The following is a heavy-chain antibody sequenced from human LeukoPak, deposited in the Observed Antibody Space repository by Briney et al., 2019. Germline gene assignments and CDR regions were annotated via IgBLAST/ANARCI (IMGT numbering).Heavy chain of an antibody. CDR3: ARGIEEWLYLYY. CDR1: GFTFAPYW. D-gene: IGHD3-3*01. CDR2: MNRDGSEK. V-gene: IGHV3-7*04. Sequence: GGSLRLSCAASGFTFAPYWMTWVRQAPGKGLEYVATMNRDGSEKYYVDSVKGRFTISRDNSRNSLYLQMDSLRAEDTAVYYCARGIEEWLYLYYWGQGALVTVAS. J-gene: IGHJ4*02.